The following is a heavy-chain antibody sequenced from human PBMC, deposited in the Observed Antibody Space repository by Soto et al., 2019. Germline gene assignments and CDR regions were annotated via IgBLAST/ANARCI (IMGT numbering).Heavy chain of an antibody. CDR2: ISSNGGST. Sequence: EVQLVESGGGLVQPGGSLRLSCAASGFTFSSYAMHWVRQAPXXXXXXVSAISSNGGSTYYANSVKGRFTISRDNSKXXXXXXXXXXXXXXXXXXXXXXXXXXSXTXXXSFDYWGQGTLVTVSS. CDR3: XXXXXXSXTXXXSFDY. CDR1: GFTFSSYA. V-gene: IGHV3-64*01. J-gene: IGHJ4*02.